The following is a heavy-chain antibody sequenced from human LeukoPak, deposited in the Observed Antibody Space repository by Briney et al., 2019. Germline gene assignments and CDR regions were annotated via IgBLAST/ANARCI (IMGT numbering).Heavy chain of an antibody. Sequence: GGSLRLSCAASGFTFDDYAMHWVRQAPGKGLEWVSGISWNSGSIGYADSVKGRFTISRDNAKNSLYLQMNSLRAEDTALYYCAKGLGGARSYFDYWGQGTLVTVSS. J-gene: IGHJ4*02. CDR2: ISWNSGSI. D-gene: IGHD1-26*01. V-gene: IGHV3-9*01. CDR1: GFTFDDYA. CDR3: AKGLGGARSYFDY.